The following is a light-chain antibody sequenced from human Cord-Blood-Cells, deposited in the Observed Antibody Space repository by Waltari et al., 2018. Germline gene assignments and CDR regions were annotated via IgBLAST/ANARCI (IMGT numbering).Light chain of an antibody. CDR1: SSDVGSYNL. J-gene: IGLJ2*01. CDR3: CSYAGSSSVV. V-gene: IGLV2-23*01. Sequence: QSALTQPASVSGSPGQSITISCTGTSSDVGSYNLVSWYQQHRGKAPKPMIYEGSKRPSGVSNRFSGSKSGNTASLTISGLQAEDEADYYCCSYAGSSSVVFGGGTKLTVL. CDR2: EGS.